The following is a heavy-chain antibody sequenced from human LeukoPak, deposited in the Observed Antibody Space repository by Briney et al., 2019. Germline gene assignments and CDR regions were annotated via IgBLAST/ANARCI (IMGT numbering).Heavy chain of an antibody. Sequence: GGSLRLSCAASGFTFTTYGMNWVRQAPGKGLEWVAVIWYDGSNKYYADSVKGRFTISRDNSKNTLYLQMNSLRAEDTAVYYCARGSAAREFYYYGMDVWGQGTTVTVSS. CDR3: ARGSAAREFYYYGMDV. CDR2: IWYDGSNK. V-gene: IGHV3-33*08. D-gene: IGHD6-6*01. J-gene: IGHJ6*02. CDR1: GFTFTTYG.